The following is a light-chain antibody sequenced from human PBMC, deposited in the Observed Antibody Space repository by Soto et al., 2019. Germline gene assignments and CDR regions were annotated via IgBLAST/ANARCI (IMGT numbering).Light chain of an antibody. CDR1: QNISSY. CDR2: DVS. V-gene: IGKV3-11*01. CDR3: QQRSHWPRT. Sequence: IVMTHSPATLSLSPGKRATLSFRASQNISSYLIWYQQKPGQAPRLLIYDVSNRATGIPARFSGSGSGTDFSLTISSLETGDFAVYYCQQRSHWPRTFGQGTKVDI. J-gene: IGKJ1*01.